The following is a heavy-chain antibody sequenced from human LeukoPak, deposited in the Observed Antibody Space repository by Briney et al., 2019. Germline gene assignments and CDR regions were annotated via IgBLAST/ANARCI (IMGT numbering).Heavy chain of an antibody. Sequence: SETLSITCTVSGGSISSYYWSWIRQPAGTALEWIGRIYTSGTITYNPSLKSRVTISVDTSKNQFSLKLSSVTAADTAVYYCARGVVAAPQTFDYWGQGTLVTVSS. CDR2: IYTSGTI. CDR1: GGSISSYY. J-gene: IGHJ4*02. V-gene: IGHV4-4*07. CDR3: ARGVVAAPQTFDY. D-gene: IGHD2-15*01.